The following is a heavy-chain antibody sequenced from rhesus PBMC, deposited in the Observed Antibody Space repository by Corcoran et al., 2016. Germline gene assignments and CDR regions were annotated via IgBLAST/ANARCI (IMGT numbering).Heavy chain of an antibody. Sequence: QVQLQESGPGLVKPSETLSLTCAVSGGSISDDYYWSWIRQPPGKGLEWIGYIYGSGGGTNYNPSLKNRVTISIDTSKNQFSLQLSSVTAADPAVYYCARVPGYFDYWGQGVLVTVSS. CDR3: ARVPGYFDY. CDR1: GGSISDDYY. V-gene: IGHV4-106*01. CDR2: IYGSGGGT. J-gene: IGHJ4*01.